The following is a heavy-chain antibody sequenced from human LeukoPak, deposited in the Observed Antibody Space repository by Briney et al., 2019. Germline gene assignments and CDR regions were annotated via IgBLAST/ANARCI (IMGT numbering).Heavy chain of an antibody. D-gene: IGHD2-15*01. CDR3: ARGRTSVVVVAATDRDFDL. CDR2: INPSGGST. CDR1: GYTFTSYY. J-gene: IGHJ2*01. Sequence: ASVKVSCKASGYTFTSYYMHWVRQAPGQGLEWMGIINPSGGSTSYAQKFQGRVTMTRDTSTSTVYMELSSLRSEDTGVYYCARGRTSVVVVAATDRDFDLWGRGTLVTVSS. V-gene: IGHV1-46*01.